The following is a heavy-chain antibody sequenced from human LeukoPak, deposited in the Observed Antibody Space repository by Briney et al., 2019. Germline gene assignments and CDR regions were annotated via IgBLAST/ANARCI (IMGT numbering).Heavy chain of an antibody. V-gene: IGHV1-8*01. CDR1: GYTFTNYD. Sequence: ASVTVSCTASGYTFTNYDINWVRQAPGQGLEWMGWMIPTSGKTRCAQKFQGRLTMTSNTSSNTAYMGLSSLRSDDTAVYFCARGSPRRTSIFEEGVNWLDPWGQGSPVTVSS. CDR2: MIPTSGKT. J-gene: IGHJ5*02. D-gene: IGHD3-3*02. CDR3: ARGSPRRTSIFEEGVNWLDP.